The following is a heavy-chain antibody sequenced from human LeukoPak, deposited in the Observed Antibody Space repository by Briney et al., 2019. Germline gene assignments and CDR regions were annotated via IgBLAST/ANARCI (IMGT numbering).Heavy chain of an antibody. CDR3: ARGHYDSR. V-gene: IGHV7-4-1*02. CDR2: INTKTGNP. D-gene: IGHD3-22*01. CDR1: GYTFTDLT. Sequence: ASVKVSCKASGYTFTDLTINWVRQAPGQGLEWMGWINTKTGNPTYAQGFTGRFVFSLDTSVSTAYLQISSLKAEDTAVYHCARGHYDSRWGQGTLVTVSS. J-gene: IGHJ4*02.